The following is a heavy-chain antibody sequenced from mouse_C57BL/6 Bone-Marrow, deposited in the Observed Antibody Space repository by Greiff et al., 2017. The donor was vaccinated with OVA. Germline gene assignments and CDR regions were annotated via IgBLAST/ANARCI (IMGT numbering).Heavy chain of an antibody. Sequence: EVQLQQSVAELVRPGASVKLSCTASGFNIKNTYMHWVKQRPEQGLAWIGRIDPANGNTKYAPKFQGKATITADTSSNTAYLQLSSLTSEDTAIYYCPLYYYGSSYRYFEVWGTGTTVTVSS. D-gene: IGHD1-1*01. CDR1: GFNIKNTY. CDR3: PLYYYGSSYRYFEV. V-gene: IGHV14-3*01. J-gene: IGHJ1*03. CDR2: IDPANGNT.